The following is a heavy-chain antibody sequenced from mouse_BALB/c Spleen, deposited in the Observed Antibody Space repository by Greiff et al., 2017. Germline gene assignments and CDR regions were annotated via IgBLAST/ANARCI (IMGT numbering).Heavy chain of an antibody. CDR1: GYAFSSYW. J-gene: IGHJ4*01. V-gene: IGHV1-80*01. Sequence: QVQLQQSGAELVRPGSSVKISCKASGYAFSSYWMNWVKQRPGQGLEWIGQIYPGDGDTNYNGKFKGKATLTADKSSSTAYMQLSSLTSEDSVVYFCARSESPYAMDYWGQGTSVTVSS. CDR3: ARSESPYAMDY. CDR2: IYPGDGDT.